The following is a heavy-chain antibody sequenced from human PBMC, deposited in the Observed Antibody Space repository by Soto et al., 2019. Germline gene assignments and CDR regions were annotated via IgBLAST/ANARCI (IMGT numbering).Heavy chain of an antibody. CDR2: IIPILGIA. CDR3: ARGAGASGIDY. D-gene: IGHD3-10*01. V-gene: IGHV1-69*02. J-gene: IGHJ4*02. CDR1: GGTFSSYT. Sequence: QVQLVQSGAEVKKPGSSVKVSCKASGGTFSSYTISWVRQAPGQGLEWMGRIIPILGIANYAQKFQGRVTITADKSTSTAYIELSSPRSEDTAVYYCARGAGASGIDYWGQGTLVTVSS.